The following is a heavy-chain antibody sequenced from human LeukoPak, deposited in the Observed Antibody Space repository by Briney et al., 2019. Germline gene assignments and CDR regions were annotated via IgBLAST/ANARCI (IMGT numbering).Heavy chain of an antibody. D-gene: IGHD6-19*01. CDR3: ARGGAVAELDY. CDR1: GGSVSSDSYY. CDR2: VYYSGRT. V-gene: IGHV4-61*01. Sequence: SETLSLTCTVSGGSVSSDSYYWTWIRQPPGKGLEWIGYVYYSGRTNYNPTLKSRVTTSVDTSKNQFSLKLSSVTAADTAVYYCARGGAVAELDYWGQGTLVTVSS. J-gene: IGHJ4*02.